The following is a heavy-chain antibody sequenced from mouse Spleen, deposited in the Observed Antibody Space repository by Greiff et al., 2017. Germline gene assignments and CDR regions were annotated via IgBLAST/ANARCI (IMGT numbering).Heavy chain of an antibody. J-gene: IGHJ2*01. CDR2: INPSTGGT. Sequence: VQLQQSGPELVKPGASVKISCKASGYSFTGYYMNWVKQSPEKSLEWIGEINPSTGGTTYNQKFKAKATLTVDKSSSTAYMQLKSLTSEDSAVYYCARDYSYGFDYWGQGTTLTVSS. D-gene: IGHD1-1*01. CDR3: ARDYSYGFDY. CDR1: GYSFTGYY. V-gene: IGHV1-42*01.